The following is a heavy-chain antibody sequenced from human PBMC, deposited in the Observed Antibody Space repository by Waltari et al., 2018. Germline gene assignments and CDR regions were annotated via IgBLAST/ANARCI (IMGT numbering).Heavy chain of an antibody. CDR2: ISWNSGSI. V-gene: IGHV3-9*03. Sequence: EVQLVESGGGLVQPGRSLRLSCAASGFTFDDYAMHWVRQAPGKGLEWVSGISWNSGSIGYADSVKGRFTISRDNAKNSLYLQMNSLRAEDMALYYCAKDSGYDGSSFFDYWGQGTLVTVSS. D-gene: IGHD5-12*01. J-gene: IGHJ4*02. CDR3: AKDSGYDGSSFFDY. CDR1: GFTFDDYA.